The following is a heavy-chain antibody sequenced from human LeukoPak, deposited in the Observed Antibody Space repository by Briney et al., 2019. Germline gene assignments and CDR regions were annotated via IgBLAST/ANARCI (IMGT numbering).Heavy chain of an antibody. CDR3: VKDKAAGGSYYFAY. CDR1: GFTFDEYG. Sequence: PGGSLRLSCAASGFTFDEYGMHWVRQAPGKGLEWVSDISWNSGSIGYADSVKGRFTISRDNAKNSVYLQMNSLRAEDTALYYCVKDKAAGGSYYFAYWGQGTLVTVSS. CDR2: ISWNSGSI. V-gene: IGHV3-9*01. D-gene: IGHD1-26*01. J-gene: IGHJ4*02.